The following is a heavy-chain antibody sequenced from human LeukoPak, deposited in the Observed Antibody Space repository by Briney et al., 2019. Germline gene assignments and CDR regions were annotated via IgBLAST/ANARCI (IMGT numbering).Heavy chain of an antibody. CDR2: ISPSGGST. CDR1: GYTFTSNY. V-gene: IGHV1-46*01. CDR3: ARDEPYNSGWYYFDY. J-gene: IGHJ4*02. Sequence: ASVKVSSKAFGYTFTSNYMHWVRQAPGQGPEWMEVISPSGGSTTYAQKFQGRVTLTRDMSTSTDYLELSSLRSDDTAVYYCARDEPYNSGWYYFDYWGQGTLVTVSS. D-gene: IGHD6-19*01.